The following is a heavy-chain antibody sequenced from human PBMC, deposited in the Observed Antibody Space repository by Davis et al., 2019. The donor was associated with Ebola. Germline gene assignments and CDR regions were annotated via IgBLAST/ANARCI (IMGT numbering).Heavy chain of an antibody. Sequence: PGGSLRLSCATSAFRFSESDMHWVRQAPGKGLEWVALNRFDGRTDYYADSVKGRFTISRDTSKNSLYLQMNRLRDEDTAVYYCARSGYDTSGYGGLHGGFDIWGLGTRVTVSS. V-gene: IGHV3-30*02. D-gene: IGHD3-22*01. CDR3: ARSGYDTSGYGGLHGGFDI. CDR1: AFRFSESD. J-gene: IGHJ3*02. CDR2: NRFDGRTD.